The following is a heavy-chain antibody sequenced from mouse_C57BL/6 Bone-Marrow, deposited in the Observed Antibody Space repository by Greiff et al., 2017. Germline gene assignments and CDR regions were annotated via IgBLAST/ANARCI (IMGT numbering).Heavy chain of an antibody. CDR2: IWGDGST. J-gene: IGHJ1*03. D-gene: IGHD1-1*01. V-gene: IGHV2-3*01. CDR1: GYSFTSYG. CDR3: AKPYSGSSYLYWYFDV. Sequence: QVQLKESGPGLVAPSPSLSITCTASGYSFTSYGVSWVRQPPGQGLEWLGVIWGDGSTNYHSPLLSSLSIIKDNSESQVFLKLNSLQTDDTATYYCAKPYSGSSYLYWYFDVWGTGTTVTVSS.